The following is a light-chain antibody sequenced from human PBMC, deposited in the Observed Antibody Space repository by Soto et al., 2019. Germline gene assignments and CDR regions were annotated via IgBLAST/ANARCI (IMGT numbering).Light chain of an antibody. CDR2: GSF. CDR3: QQYGGSPAFT. V-gene: IGKV3-20*01. J-gene: IGKJ3*01. Sequence: EIVLTQSPGTLSLSPGETATLSCRASQSVSSSYLAWYQQKPGQPPRLLIYGSFSRATGIPDRFSASGSGTDVSLTISRLEPEDLAVYYCQQYGGSPAFTFGPGTNVYLK. CDR1: QSVSSSY.